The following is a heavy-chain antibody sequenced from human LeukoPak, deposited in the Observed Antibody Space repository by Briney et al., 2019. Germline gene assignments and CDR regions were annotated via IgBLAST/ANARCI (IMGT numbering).Heavy chain of an antibody. J-gene: IGHJ4*02. V-gene: IGHV4-38-2*01. CDR1: GFTFSNAW. D-gene: IGHD2/OR15-2a*01. Sequence: PGGSLRLSCAASGFTFSNAWMSWVRQAPGKGLESIGSINHSGNTYFNPSLKSRVSLSVDTAKNQFSLKMISVTAADTAVYFCARLSLDHLDFWGQGTLVAVSS. CDR2: INHSGNT. CDR3: ARLSLDHLDF.